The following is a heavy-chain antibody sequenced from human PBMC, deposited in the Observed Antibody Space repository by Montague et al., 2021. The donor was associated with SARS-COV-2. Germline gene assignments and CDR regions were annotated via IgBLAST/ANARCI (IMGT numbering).Heavy chain of an antibody. CDR2: INNSGST. D-gene: IGHD3-22*01. CDR3: ARGRIEVSMIVVVLTGASYYMDV. Sequence: SETLSLTCAVYGRSFSGHYWSWIRQPPGKGLEWIGEINNSGSTNYNPSLKSRVTISVDTSKNQFSLKLHSVTAADTAVYYCARGRIEVSMIVVVLTGASYYMDVWGKGTTVTVSS. V-gene: IGHV4-34*01. CDR1: GRSFSGHY. J-gene: IGHJ6*03.